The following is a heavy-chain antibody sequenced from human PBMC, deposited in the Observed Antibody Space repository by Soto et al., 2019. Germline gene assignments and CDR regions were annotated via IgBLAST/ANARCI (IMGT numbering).Heavy chain of an antibody. D-gene: IGHD6-13*01. J-gene: IGHJ6*02. CDR3: ARGYSSTWGAMDV. V-gene: IGHV5-51*03. CDR1: GYTFTTDW. Sequence: EEQLVQSGAEVKKPGESLRISCKASGYTFTTDWIVWVRQVPGKGLEFLGIIYPGDSDTRYSPSLQGQVTISADKSISTAYLQWSGLRASDSGIYFCARGYSSTWGAMDVWGLGTTVTVSS. CDR2: IYPGDSDT.